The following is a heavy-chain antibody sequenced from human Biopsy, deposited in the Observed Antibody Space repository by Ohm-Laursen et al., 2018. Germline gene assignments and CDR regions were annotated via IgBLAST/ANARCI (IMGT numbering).Heavy chain of an antibody. V-gene: IGHV4-4*07. CDR2: IYITGET. J-gene: IGHJ5*02. Sequence: TLSLTCTVSGGYISHYSWTWIRRPAGQGLEWIGRIYITGETDYNPSLKSRVTMSVDSSKKQFSLKLKSVTAADTAIYYCARAPPLIRGVVESWFDPWGQGILVTVSS. D-gene: IGHD3-10*01. CDR1: GGYISHYS. CDR3: ARAPPLIRGVVESWFDP.